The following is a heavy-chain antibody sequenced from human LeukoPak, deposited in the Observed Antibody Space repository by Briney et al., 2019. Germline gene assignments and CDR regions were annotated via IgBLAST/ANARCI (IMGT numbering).Heavy chain of an antibody. D-gene: IGHD3-10*01. CDR1: GGSISSYY. V-gene: IGHV4-59*08. J-gene: IGHJ4*02. CDR3: AALPREGFGDFPPVNY. Sequence: SETLSLTCTGSGGSISSYYWSWIRQPPGKGLEWIGYIYYSGSTNYNPSLKSRVTISVDTSKNQFSLKLSSVTAADTAVYYCAALPREGFGDFPPVNYWGQGPLVTVSS. CDR2: IYYSGST.